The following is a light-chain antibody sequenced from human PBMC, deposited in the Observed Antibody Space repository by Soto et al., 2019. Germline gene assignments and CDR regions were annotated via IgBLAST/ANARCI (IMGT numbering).Light chain of an antibody. Sequence: DVVMTQSPLFLPVTLGQPASISCRSSESLVFSDGNTYLSWLHQRPGQSPRRLIYKVSSRGSGVPDRFSGSGSGTDFTLEISRVEAEDVGLYYCVQGTHWPRTFGQGTKVEIK. CDR2: KVS. V-gene: IGKV2-30*01. CDR3: VQGTHWPRT. J-gene: IGKJ1*01. CDR1: ESLVFSDGNTY.